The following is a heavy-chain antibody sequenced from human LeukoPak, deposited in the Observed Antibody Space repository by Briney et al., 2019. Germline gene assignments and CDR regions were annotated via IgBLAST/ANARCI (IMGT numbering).Heavy chain of an antibody. Sequence: GGSLRLSCAASGFTFSSYSMNWVRQAPGKGLEWVSSISSSSSYIYYADSVKGRFTISRGNAKNSLYLQMNSLRAEDTAVYYCARAWYYDSSGDNAFDIWGQGTMVTVSS. D-gene: IGHD3-22*01. CDR3: ARAWYYDSSGDNAFDI. J-gene: IGHJ3*02. CDR2: ISSSSSYI. V-gene: IGHV3-21*01. CDR1: GFTFSSYS.